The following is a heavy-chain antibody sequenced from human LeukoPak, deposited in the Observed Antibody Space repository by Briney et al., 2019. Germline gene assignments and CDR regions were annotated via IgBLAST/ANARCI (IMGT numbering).Heavy chain of an antibody. CDR2: IIPIVGTA. Sequence: SVKVSCKASGGTFSSSAISWVRQAPGQGLEWMGGIIPIVGTANYAQKFQGRVTISTDESTSTAYMELSSLRSEDTAVYYCARDLGWRYGFNSFDLWGQGTLVTVSS. CDR3: ARDLGWRYGFNSFDL. CDR1: GGTFSSSA. V-gene: IGHV1-69*05. J-gene: IGHJ4*02. D-gene: IGHD5-18*01.